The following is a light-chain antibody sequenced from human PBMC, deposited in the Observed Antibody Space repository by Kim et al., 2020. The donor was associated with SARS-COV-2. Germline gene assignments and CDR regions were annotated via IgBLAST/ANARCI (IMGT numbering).Light chain of an antibody. CDR1: SGSIASNY. CDR2: EDN. V-gene: IGLV6-57*01. J-gene: IGLJ3*02. Sequence: NFMLTQPHSVSESPGTTVTISCTRSSGSIASNYVQWYQQRPGSSPTTVIYEDNQRSSGVPDRFSGSIDSSSNSASLTISGLKTEDEVDYYCQSYDSSNWVFGGGTQLTDL. CDR3: QSYDSSNWV.